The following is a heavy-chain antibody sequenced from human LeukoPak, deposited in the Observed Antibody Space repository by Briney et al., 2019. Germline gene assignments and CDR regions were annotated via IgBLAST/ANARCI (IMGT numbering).Heavy chain of an antibody. CDR3: ARVTGDRYYYYYMDV. CDR2: IYYSGST. J-gene: IGHJ6*03. V-gene: IGHV4-59*01. Sequence: NPSETLSLTCTVSGGSISSYYWSWIRQPPGKGLEWIGYIYYSGSTNYNPSLKSRVTISVDTSKNQFSLKLSSVTAADTAVYYCARVTGDRYYYYYMDVWGKGTTVTISS. CDR1: GGSISSYY.